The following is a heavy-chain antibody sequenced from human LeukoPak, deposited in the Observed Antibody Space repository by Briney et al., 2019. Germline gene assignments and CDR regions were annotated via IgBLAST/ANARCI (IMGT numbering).Heavy chain of an antibody. V-gene: IGHV3-48*02. D-gene: IGHD6-13*01. CDR3: ASGQLVLDNWFDP. Sequence: GGSLRLSCAASGFTFSNYGMNWVRQAPGKGLEWVSYISPTSTTIHCADSVKGRFTISRDNAKNSLYLQMNSLRDEDTAVYFCASGQLVLDNWFDPWGQGTLVTVSS. J-gene: IGHJ5*02. CDR1: GFTFSNYG. CDR2: ISPTSTTI.